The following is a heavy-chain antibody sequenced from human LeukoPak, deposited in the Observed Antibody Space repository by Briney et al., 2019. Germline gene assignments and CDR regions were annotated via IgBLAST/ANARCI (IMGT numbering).Heavy chain of an antibody. V-gene: IGHV3-23*01. CDR3: AKEEVVVITGSPDY. CDR2: INANGGST. D-gene: IGHD3-22*01. J-gene: IGHJ4*02. Sequence: GGSLRLSCAASGFTFSTYAMNWVRLTPGKGLEWVSAINANGGSTYYADSVKGRFTISRDNSKNTLYLQMNSLRAEDTAVYYCAKEEVVVITGSPDYWGQGTLVTVSS. CDR1: GFTFSTYA.